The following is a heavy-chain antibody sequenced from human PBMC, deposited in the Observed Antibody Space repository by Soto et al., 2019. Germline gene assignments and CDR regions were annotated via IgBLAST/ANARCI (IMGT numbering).Heavy chain of an antibody. J-gene: IGHJ2*01. D-gene: IGHD2-2*01. CDR2: ISGSGGST. Sequence: GGSLRLSCAASGFTFSSYAMSWVRQAPGKGLEWVSAISGSGGSTYYADSVKGRFTISRDNSKNTLYLQMNSLRAEDTAVYYCAKGPRYCSSTSCHYWYFDLWGRGTLVTVSS. V-gene: IGHV3-23*01. CDR3: AKGPRYCSSTSCHYWYFDL. CDR1: GFTFSSYA.